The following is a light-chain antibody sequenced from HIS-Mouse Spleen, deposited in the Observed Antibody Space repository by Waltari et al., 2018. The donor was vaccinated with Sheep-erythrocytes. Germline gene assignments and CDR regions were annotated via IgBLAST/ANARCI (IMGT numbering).Light chain of an antibody. CDR2: AAS. Sequence: DIQLTQSPSFLSASVGDRVTITCRASQGISSYLAWYQQKPGKAPKLLIYAASTLQSGVPSRFSGSGSGTEFTLTISSLQPEDFATYYCQQYNSYSPVYTFGQGTKLEIK. V-gene: IGKV1-9*01. CDR3: QQYNSYSPVYT. J-gene: IGKJ2*01. CDR1: QGISSY.